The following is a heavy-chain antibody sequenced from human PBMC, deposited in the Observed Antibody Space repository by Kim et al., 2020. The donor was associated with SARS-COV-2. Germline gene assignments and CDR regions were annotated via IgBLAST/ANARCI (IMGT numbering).Heavy chain of an antibody. CDR1: GFTFSSYA. D-gene: IGHD3-9*01. Sequence: GGSLRLSCAASGFTFSSYAMHWVRQAPGKGLEWVAVISYDGSNKYYADSVKGRFTISRDNSKNTLYLQMNSLRAEDTAVYYCARDGIAVLRYFDWLFDYWGQGTLVTVSS. CDR3: ARDGIAVLRYFDWLFDY. V-gene: IGHV3-30*04. J-gene: IGHJ4*02. CDR2: ISYDGSNK.